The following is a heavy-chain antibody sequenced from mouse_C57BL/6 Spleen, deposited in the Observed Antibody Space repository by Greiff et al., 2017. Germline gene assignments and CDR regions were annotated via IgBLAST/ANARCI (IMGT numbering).Heavy chain of an antibody. V-gene: IGHV5-4*01. CDR2: ISDGGSYT. J-gene: IGHJ2*01. Sequence: EVKVVESGGGLVKPGGSLKLSCAASGFTFSSYAMSWVRQTPEKRLEWVATISDGGSYTYYPDNVKGRFTISRDNAKNNLYLQMSHLKSEDTAMYYCAREGYDYDVWDYWGQGTTLTVSS. CDR1: GFTFSSYA. D-gene: IGHD2-4*01. CDR3: AREGYDYDVWDY.